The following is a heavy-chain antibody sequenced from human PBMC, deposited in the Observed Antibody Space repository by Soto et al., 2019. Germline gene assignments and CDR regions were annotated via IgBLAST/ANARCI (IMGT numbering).Heavy chain of an antibody. CDR2: INHSGST. CDR1: GGSFSGYY. J-gene: IGHJ6*03. CDR3: ARDSTSYYDFWSGYSKTPHCMDV. D-gene: IGHD3-3*01. V-gene: IGHV4-34*01. Sequence: PSETLSLTCAVYGGSFSGYYWSWIRQPPGKGLEWIGEINHSGSTNYNPSLKSRVTISVDTSKNQFSLKLSSVTAADTAVYYCARDSTSYYDFWSGYSKTPHCMDVWGKGTTVPVSS.